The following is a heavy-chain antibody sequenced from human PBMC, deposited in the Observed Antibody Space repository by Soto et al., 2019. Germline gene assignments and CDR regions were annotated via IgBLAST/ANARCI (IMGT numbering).Heavy chain of an antibody. CDR2: IYTSGST. CDR3: ARDSQDSSGYYPFDY. CDR1: GGSISSYY. V-gene: IGHV4-4*07. D-gene: IGHD3-22*01. J-gene: IGHJ4*02. Sequence: SETLSLTCTVSGGSISSYYWSWIRQPAGKGLEWIGRIYTSGSTNYSPSLKSRVTMSVDTSKNQFSLKLSSVTAADTAVYYCARDSQDSSGYYPFDYWGQGTLVTVSS.